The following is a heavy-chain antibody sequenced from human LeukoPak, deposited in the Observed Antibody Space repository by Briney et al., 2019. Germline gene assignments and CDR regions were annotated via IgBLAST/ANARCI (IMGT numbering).Heavy chain of an antibody. CDR2: ISSSSSYI. CDR3: ARADWDTAMIDY. Sequence: GSLRLSCAASGFTLSSYSMNLVRQAPGKGLEWVSSISSSSSYIYYADSVKGRFTISRDNAKNSLYLQMNSLRAEDTAVYYCARADWDTAMIDYWGQGTLVTVSS. V-gene: IGHV3-21*01. J-gene: IGHJ4*02. D-gene: IGHD5-18*01. CDR1: GFTLSSYS.